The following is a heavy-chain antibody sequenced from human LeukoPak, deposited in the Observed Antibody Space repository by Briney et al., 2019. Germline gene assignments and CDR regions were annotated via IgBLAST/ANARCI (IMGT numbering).Heavy chain of an antibody. CDR1: GFTFSSYV. D-gene: IGHD6-19*01. Sequence: GGSLRLSCAASGFTFSSYVMHWVSQAPGEGRECVAAISNDGSDKYYADSVKGRFTISRDNSRNTLFLQMNSLRAEDTALYYCARDGGFTRGWTYGAGDYWGQGTLVTVSS. CDR2: ISNDGSDK. CDR3: ARDGGFTRGWTYGAGDY. V-gene: IGHV3-30*04. J-gene: IGHJ4*02.